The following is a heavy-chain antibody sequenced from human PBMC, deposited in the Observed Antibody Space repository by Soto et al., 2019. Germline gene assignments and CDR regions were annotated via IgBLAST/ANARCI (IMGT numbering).Heavy chain of an antibody. V-gene: IGHV5-51*01. J-gene: IGHJ4*02. CDR3: AVGYCSSTSCYTHSDY. D-gene: IGHD2-2*02. Sequence: GESLKISCKGSGYSFTSYWIGWVRQMPGKGLEWMGIIYPGDSDTRYSPSFQGQVTISAHKSISTAYLQWSSLKASDTAMYYCAVGYCSSTSCYTHSDYWGQGTLVTVSS. CDR2: IYPGDSDT. CDR1: GYSFTSYW.